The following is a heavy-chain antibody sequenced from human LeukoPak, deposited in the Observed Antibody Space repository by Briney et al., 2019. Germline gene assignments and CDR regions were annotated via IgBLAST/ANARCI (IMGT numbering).Heavy chain of an antibody. D-gene: IGHD6-13*01. V-gene: IGHV1-8*01. CDR2: MNPNSGNT. CDR3: ARARRGMKRAAACYYYYMDV. J-gene: IGHJ6*03. Sequence: ASVKVSCKASGYTFTSYDINWVRQATGQGLEWMGWMNPNSGNTGYAQKFQGRVTMTRNTSISTAYMELSSLRSGDTAVYYCARARRGMKRAAACYYYYMDVWGKGTTVTVSS. CDR1: GYTFTSYD.